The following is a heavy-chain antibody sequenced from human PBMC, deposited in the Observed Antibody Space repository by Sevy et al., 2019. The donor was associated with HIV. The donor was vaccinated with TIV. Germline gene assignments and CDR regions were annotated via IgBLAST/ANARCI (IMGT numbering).Heavy chain of an antibody. Sequence: LSLTCAASGFTFSNYGMHWVRQAPGKGLEWVAVIWNDGSNKYYEDSVKGRFTISRDNSKNTLYLQMNSLRVEDTAVYFCARGGDFNDRSAKRDFDYWGQGTLVTVSS. D-gene: IGHD3-22*01. CDR3: ARGGDFNDRSAKRDFDY. V-gene: IGHV3-33*01. CDR2: IWNDGSNK. J-gene: IGHJ4*02. CDR1: GFTFSNYG.